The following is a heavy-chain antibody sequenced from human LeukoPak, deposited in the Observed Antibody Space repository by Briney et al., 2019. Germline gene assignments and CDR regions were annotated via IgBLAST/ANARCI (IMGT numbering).Heavy chain of an antibody. J-gene: IGHJ4*01. CDR2: IYWDDDK. V-gene: IGHV2-5*02. CDR3: AHRVAAAGTDYYFDY. CDR1: GFSLKTTGVG. D-gene: IGHD6-13*01. Sequence: SGPTLVKPTQTLTLTCIFSGFSLKTTGVGVGWIRQPPGEALEWLALIYWDDDKRYSPSLKSRLTITKDTSKNQVVLTMTNMDPVDTATYYCAHRVAAAGTDYYFDYWGHGTLVTVSS.